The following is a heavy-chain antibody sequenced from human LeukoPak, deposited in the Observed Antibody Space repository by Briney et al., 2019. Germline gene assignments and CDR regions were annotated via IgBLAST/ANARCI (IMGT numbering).Heavy chain of an antibody. Sequence: GASVKVSCKASGGTFSSYAISWVRQAPGQGLEWMGGIIPIFGTAHYAQKFQGRVTITTDESTSTAYMELSSLRSEDTAVYYCARSQGAIAAAGTKYGYDAFDIWGQGTMVTVSS. CDR1: GGTFSSYA. V-gene: IGHV1-69*05. CDR3: ARSQGAIAAAGTKYGYDAFDI. CDR2: IIPIFGTA. J-gene: IGHJ3*02. D-gene: IGHD6-13*01.